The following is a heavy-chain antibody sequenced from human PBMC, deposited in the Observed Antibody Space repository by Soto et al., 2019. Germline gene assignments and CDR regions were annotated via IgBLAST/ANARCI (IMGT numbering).Heavy chain of an antibody. Sequence: SETLSLTSAVSDYSISSGYYWGWIRQPPGKGLEWIGSIYHSGSTYYNPSLKSRVTISVDTSKNQFSLKLSSVTAADTAVYYCARDDSSSWGMDVWGQGTTVTVSS. CDR3: ARDDSSSWGMDV. V-gene: IGHV4-38-2*02. CDR1: DYSISSGYY. CDR2: IYHSGST. J-gene: IGHJ6*02. D-gene: IGHD6-6*01.